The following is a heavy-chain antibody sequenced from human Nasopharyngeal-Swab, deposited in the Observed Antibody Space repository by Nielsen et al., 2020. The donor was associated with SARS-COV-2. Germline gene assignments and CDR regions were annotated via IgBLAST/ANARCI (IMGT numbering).Heavy chain of an antibody. V-gene: IGHV6-1*01. Sequence: SQTLSLTCAISGDSVSSNSAAWNWIRPSPSRGLEWLGRTYYRSKWYSDYAESVKSRISINPDTSKNQFSLQLNSVSPDDTAVYYCARRSQAGPLDYWGQGTLVTVSS. CDR1: GDSVSSNSAA. D-gene: IGHD6-13*01. J-gene: IGHJ4*02. CDR2: TYYRSKWYS. CDR3: ARRSQAGPLDY.